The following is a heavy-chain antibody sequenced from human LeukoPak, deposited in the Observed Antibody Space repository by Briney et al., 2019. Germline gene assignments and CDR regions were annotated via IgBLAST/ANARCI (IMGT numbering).Heavy chain of an antibody. J-gene: IGHJ5*02. CDR2: IYNSGT. D-gene: IGHD3-10*01. Sequence: PSETLSLTCTVSGAXISTYYWSWVRQPPGKGLEWIGYIYNSGTNYNPSLKSRVTLSVDTSKNHFSLNLRSVTAADTAMYYCARFYGSGSSYGGYNWFDPWGQGTLVTVSS. V-gene: IGHV4-59*01. CDR1: GAXISTYY. CDR3: ARFYGSGSSYGGYNWFDP.